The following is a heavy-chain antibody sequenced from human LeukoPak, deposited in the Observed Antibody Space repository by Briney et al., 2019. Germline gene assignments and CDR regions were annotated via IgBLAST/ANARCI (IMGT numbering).Heavy chain of an antibody. CDR1: GGSVSSGSYY. J-gene: IGHJ3*02. Sequence: SETLSLTCTVSGGSVSSGSYYWSWIRQPPGKGLEWIGYIYYSGSTYYNPSLKSRVTISVDTSKNQFSLKLSSVTAADTAVYYCARARCSSTSCTAFDIWGQGTMVTVSS. D-gene: IGHD2-2*01. CDR3: ARARCSSTSCTAFDI. CDR2: IYYSGST. V-gene: IGHV4-61*01.